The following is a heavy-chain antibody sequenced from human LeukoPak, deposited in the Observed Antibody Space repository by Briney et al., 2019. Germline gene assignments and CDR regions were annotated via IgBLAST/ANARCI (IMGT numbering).Heavy chain of an antibody. Sequence: PGGSLRLSCAASGFTFSSYWMHWVRQAPGKGLVWVSRINSDGSSTSYADSVKGRFTISRDNAKNTLYLQMNSLRAEDTAVYYCARDRSLDGDYVTVWNDAFDIWGQGTMVTVSS. CDR2: INSDGSST. J-gene: IGHJ3*02. CDR1: GFTFSSYW. CDR3: ARDRSLDGDYVTVWNDAFDI. V-gene: IGHV3-74*01. D-gene: IGHD4-17*01.